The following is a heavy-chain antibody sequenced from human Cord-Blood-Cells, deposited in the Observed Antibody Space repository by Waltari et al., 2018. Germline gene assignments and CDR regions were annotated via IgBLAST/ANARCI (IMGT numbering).Heavy chain of an antibody. CDR3: ARDPCSSTSCYYFDY. D-gene: IGHD2-2*01. Sequence: QVQLVESGGGVVQPGRSLRLSCAASGFTFSSYAMHWVRQAQGKGLEWVTVISYDGSNKEYADSGNGRFTISRDKSKNTLYLQMSSRRAEDTAVYYCARDPCSSTSCYYFDYWGQGTLVTVSS. CDR1: GFTFSSYA. J-gene: IGHJ4*02. CDR2: ISYDGSNK. V-gene: IGHV3-30*04.